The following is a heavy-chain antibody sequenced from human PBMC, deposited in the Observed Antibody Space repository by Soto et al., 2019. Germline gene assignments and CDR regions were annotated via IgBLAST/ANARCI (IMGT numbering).Heavy chain of an antibody. CDR1: GFTFSSYS. CDR3: AGEGWELQYYGMDV. J-gene: IGHJ6*02. D-gene: IGHD1-26*01. Sequence: EVQLVESGGGLVKPGGSLRLSCAASGFTFSSYSMNWVRQAPGKGLEWVSSISSSSSYIYYADSVKGRFTISRDNAKNSMYLRMERPRAEDRAVYYCAGEGWELQYYGMDVWGQGTTVTVSS. V-gene: IGHV3-21*01. CDR2: ISSSSSYI.